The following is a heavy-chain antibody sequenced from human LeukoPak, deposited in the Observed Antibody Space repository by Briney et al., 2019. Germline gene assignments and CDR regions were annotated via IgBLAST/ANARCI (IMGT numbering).Heavy chain of an antibody. Sequence: ASVKVSCKASGYTFSDYYMHWVRQAPGQGLEWMGWINSNSGDTDYAQKFQGRVTMTRDTSISTACMELSRLTSDDTAVYYCARGYCSGGSCYHFDYWGQGTLVTVSS. CDR3: ARGYCSGGSCYHFDY. CDR1: GYTFSDYY. D-gene: IGHD2-15*01. CDR2: INSNSGDT. V-gene: IGHV1-2*02. J-gene: IGHJ4*02.